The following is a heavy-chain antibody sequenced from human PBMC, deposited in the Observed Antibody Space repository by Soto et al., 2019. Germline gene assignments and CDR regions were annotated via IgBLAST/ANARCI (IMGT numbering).Heavy chain of an antibody. V-gene: IGHV1-2*04. CDR2: INPNSGGT. D-gene: IGHD5-18*01. J-gene: IGHJ6*02. CDR1: GYTFTGYY. CDR3: ARDYGYSYGPLYYHYGMDV. Sequence: GASVKLSCKASGYTFTGYYMHWVRQAPGQGLEWMGWINPNSGGTNYAQKFQGWVTMTRDTSISTAYMELSRLRSDDTAVYYCARDYGYSYGPLYYHYGMDVWGQGTTVTVSS.